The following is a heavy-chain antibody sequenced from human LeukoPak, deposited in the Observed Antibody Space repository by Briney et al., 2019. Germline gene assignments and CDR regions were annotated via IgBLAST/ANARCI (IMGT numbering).Heavy chain of an antibody. Sequence: SQTLSLTCTVSGGSISSGGYYWSWIRQHPGEGLEWIGYIYYSGSTYYTPSLKSRVTISVDTSKNQFSLKLSSVTAADTAVYYCARAGGFFSPFGYWGQGTLVTVSS. CDR3: ARAGGFFSPFGY. CDR1: GGSISSGGYY. V-gene: IGHV4-31*03. D-gene: IGHD3-3*01. J-gene: IGHJ4*02. CDR2: IYYSGST.